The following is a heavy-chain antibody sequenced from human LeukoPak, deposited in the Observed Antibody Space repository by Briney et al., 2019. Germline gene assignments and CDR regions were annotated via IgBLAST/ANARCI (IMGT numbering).Heavy chain of an antibody. CDR2: ISATGGNT. Sequence: GGSLRLSCAASGFTFSSYAMSWVRQAPGKGLEWVSGISATGGNTDHADSVKGRFTISRDNSKNTLYLQMNSLRAEDTAVYYCASALGGYAPLLGDWGQGTLVTVSS. J-gene: IGHJ4*02. CDR3: ASALGGYAPLLGD. V-gene: IGHV3-23*01. D-gene: IGHD5-12*01. CDR1: GFTFSSYA.